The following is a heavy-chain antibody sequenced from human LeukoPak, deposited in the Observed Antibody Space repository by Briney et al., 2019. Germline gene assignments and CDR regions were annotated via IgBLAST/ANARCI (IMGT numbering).Heavy chain of an antibody. V-gene: IGHV3-23*01. D-gene: IGHD4-17*01. J-gene: IGHJ4*02. CDR1: GFTFSTYA. CDR2: ISGSGYST. CDR3: AKGRMTTDY. Sequence: GGSLRLSCAAPGFTFSTYAMTWVRQAPGKGLEWLSSISGSGYSTYYADSLKGRFTISRDNSNNTLYLQMNSLRAEDTAVYYCAKGRMTTDYWGQGTLVTVSS.